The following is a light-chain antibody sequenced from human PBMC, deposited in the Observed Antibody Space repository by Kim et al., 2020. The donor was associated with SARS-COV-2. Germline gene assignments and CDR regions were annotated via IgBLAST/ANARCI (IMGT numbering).Light chain of an antibody. CDR2: DNN. CDR1: RSNIGSNP. CDR3: ATWDSSLSVGV. J-gene: IGLJ3*02. V-gene: IGLV1-51*01. Sequence: QSVLTQPPSVSAAPGQKVTISCPGSRSNIGSNPVSWYQQFPGTAPKLITYDNNKRPSGIPDRFSSSKSGTSATLGITGLRTGDEADFYCATWDSSLSVGVFGGGTKVTVL.